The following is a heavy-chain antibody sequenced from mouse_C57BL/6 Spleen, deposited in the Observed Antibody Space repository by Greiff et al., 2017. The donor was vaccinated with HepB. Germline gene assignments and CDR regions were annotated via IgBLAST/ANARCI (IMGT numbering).Heavy chain of an antibody. CDR1: GFNIKDDY. J-gene: IGHJ3*01. V-gene: IGHV14-4*01. CDR3: TTLYDYEGAWFAY. Sequence: EVQLQESGAELVRPGASVKLSCTASGFNIKDDYMHWVKQRPEQGLEWIGWIDPENGDTEYASKFQGKATITADTSSNTAYLQLSSLTSEDTAVYYCTTLYDYEGAWFAYWGQGTLVTVSA. CDR2: IDPENGDT. D-gene: IGHD2-4*01.